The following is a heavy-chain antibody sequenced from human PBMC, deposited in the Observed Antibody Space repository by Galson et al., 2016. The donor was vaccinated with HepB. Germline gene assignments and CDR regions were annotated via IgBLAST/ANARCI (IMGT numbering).Heavy chain of an antibody. D-gene: IGHD3-22*01. J-gene: IGHJ3*02. Sequence: SVKVSCKASGGSFTNYVISWVRLAPGRGLEWMGGIIPIYRSTNYAQSFRGKVTITADESASAVYMEVGSLKSEDTAVYFCARGGSVRYYDGLEANAAFDIWGQGTLVTVSS. CDR3: ARGGSVRYYDGLEANAAFDI. CDR2: IIPIYRST. CDR1: GGSFTNYV. V-gene: IGHV1-69*13.